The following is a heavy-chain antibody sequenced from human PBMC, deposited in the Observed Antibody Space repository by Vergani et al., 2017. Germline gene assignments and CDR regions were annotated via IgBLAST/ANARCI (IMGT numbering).Heavy chain of an antibody. J-gene: IGHJ4*02. CDR1: GGSISSSSYY. D-gene: IGHD3-3*01. CDR3: AREKRFLEWLLYAYYFDY. Sequence: QLQLQESGPGLVKPSETLSLTCTVSGGSISSSSYYWGWIRQPPGKGLEWIGSIYYSGSTYYNPSLKSRVTISVDTSMNQFSLKLSSVTAADTAVYYCAREKRFLEWLLYAYYFDYWGQGTLVTVSS. V-gene: IGHV4-39*07. CDR2: IYYSGST.